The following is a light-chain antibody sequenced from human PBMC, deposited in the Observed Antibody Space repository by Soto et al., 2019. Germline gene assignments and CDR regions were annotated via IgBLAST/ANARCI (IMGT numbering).Light chain of an antibody. V-gene: IGLV2-8*01. CDR2: EVT. J-gene: IGLJ1*01. Sequence: QSALAQPPSASGSPGQSVTISCTGTSGDIGGYDYVSWYQQHPGKAPKLMIYEVTKRPLGVPDRFSGSKSGNTASLTISGLQAEDEADYYCCSYAGSSTYVFGTGTKVTVL. CDR1: SGDIGGYDY. CDR3: CSYAGSSTYV.